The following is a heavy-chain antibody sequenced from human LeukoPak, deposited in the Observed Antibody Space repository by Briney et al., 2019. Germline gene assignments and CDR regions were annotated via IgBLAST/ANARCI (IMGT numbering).Heavy chain of an antibody. V-gene: IGHV3-23*01. J-gene: IGHJ4*02. CDR1: GFTFSSYA. D-gene: IGHD3-9*01. CDR3: ATGRNYEILGRSEY. Sequence: PGGSLRLSCAASGFTFSSYAMSWVRQAPGKGLEWVSAISGSGGSTYYADSVKGRFTISRDNSKNTLYLHMNSLRVEDTAVFYCATGRNYEILGRSEYWGQGTLVTVSS. CDR2: ISGSGGST.